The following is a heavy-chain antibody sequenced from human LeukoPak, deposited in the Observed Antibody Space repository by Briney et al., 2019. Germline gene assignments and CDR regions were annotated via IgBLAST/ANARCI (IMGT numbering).Heavy chain of an antibody. J-gene: IGHJ6*03. CDR1: GYTFTSYY. CDR3: AKFLGAKLAMDV. Sequence: GASVKVSCKASGYTFTSYYMHWVRQAPGQGLEWMGIINPNSGGTNYAQNFQGRVTMTRDTSISTAYMELSRLRSDDTAIYYCAKFLGAKLAMDVWGKGTTVTVSS. D-gene: IGHD3-16*01. V-gene: IGHV1-2*02. CDR2: INPNSGGT.